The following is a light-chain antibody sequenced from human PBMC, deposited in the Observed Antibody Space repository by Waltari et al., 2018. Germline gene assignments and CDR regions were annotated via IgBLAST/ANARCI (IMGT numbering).Light chain of an antibody. Sequence: QSALTQPPSASGSPGQSVTISCTGTRSDFGGYNYVSWYQHPPGKAPKVLIYEGTKRPSGVPDRFSASRFGNTASLTVSGLQAEEEADYYCSSYAGKPGFGGGTKLTVL. V-gene: IGLV2-8*01. CDR3: SSYAGKPG. CDR1: RSDFGGYNY. J-gene: IGLJ3*02. CDR2: EGT.